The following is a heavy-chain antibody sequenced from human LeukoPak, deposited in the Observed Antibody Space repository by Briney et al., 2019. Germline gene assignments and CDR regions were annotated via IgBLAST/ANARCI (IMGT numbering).Heavy chain of an antibody. D-gene: IGHD2-2*01. CDR3: ARIGYCSSTSCYRGLPMDV. CDR2: ISSSSSTI. Sequence: GGSLRLSCAASGFTFSSYSMNWVRQAPGKGLEWVSYISSSSSTIYYADSVKGRFTISRDNAKNSLYLQMNSLRAEDTAVYYCARIGYCSSTSCYRGLPMDVWGKGTAVTVSS. J-gene: IGHJ6*03. V-gene: IGHV3-48*04. CDR1: GFTFSSYS.